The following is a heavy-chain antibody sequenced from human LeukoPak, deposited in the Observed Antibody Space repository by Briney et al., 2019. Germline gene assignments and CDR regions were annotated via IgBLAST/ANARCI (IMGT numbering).Heavy chain of an antibody. J-gene: IGHJ3*02. V-gene: IGHV3-53*01. Sequence: GGSLRLSCAASGFTVSSNYMSWVRQAPGKGLEWVSVIYSGGSTYYADSVKGRFTISRDNSKNTLYLQMNSLRAEDTAVYYCARAHRGDAFDIWGQGTMVTVSS. CDR3: ARAHRGDAFDI. CDR2: IYSGGST. D-gene: IGHD1-14*01. CDR1: GFTVSSNY.